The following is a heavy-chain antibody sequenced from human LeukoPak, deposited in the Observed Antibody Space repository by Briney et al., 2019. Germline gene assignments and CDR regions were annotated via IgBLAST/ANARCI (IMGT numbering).Heavy chain of an antibody. D-gene: IGHD6-19*01. V-gene: IGHV3-48*01. J-gene: IGHJ4*02. CDR1: GFTFSSYS. Sequence: GGSLRLSCAASGFTFSSYSMNWVRQAPGKGLEWLSYISSSSSIIYYADSVKGRFTISRDNSKDTLYLQMNSLRVEGTAVYYCAKGASVWFYFFDYWGQGTLVTVSS. CDR2: ISSSSSII. CDR3: AKGASVWFYFFDY.